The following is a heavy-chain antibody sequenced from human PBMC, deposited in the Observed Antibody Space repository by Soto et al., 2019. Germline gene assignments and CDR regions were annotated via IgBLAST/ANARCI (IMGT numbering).Heavy chain of an antibody. CDR3: ARASGSHPAFDI. V-gene: IGHV1-3*01. J-gene: IGHJ3*02. Sequence: ASVKVSCKASGYTFTSYALHWVRQAPGQRLEWMGWINAGNGNTKYSQKFQGRVTITRDTSASTAYMELSSLRSEDTAVYYCARASGSHPAFDIWGQGTMVTVSS. CDR2: INAGNGNT. CDR1: GYTFTSYA. D-gene: IGHD1-26*01.